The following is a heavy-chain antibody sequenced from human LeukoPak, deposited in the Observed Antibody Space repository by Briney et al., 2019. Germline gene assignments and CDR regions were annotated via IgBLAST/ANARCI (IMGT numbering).Heavy chain of an antibody. V-gene: IGHV3-23*01. Sequence: GGSLRLSCAASGFTFSSYAMSWVRQAPGKGLEWVSAIGGSGGSTYYADSVKGRFTISRDNSKNTLYLQMNSLRAEDTAVYYCAKPYCTNGVCPEYFQHWGQGTLVTVSS. CDR2: IGGSGGST. D-gene: IGHD2-8*01. CDR1: GFTFSSYA. CDR3: AKPYCTNGVCPEYFQH. J-gene: IGHJ1*01.